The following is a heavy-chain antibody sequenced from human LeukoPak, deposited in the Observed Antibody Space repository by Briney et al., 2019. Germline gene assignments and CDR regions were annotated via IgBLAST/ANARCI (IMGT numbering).Heavy chain of an antibody. J-gene: IGHJ4*02. D-gene: IGHD1-26*01. CDR1: GFTFSSYW. Sequence: GGSLRLSCAASGFTFSSYWMHWGRQAPGKGLVWVSRINFDGSTTNYADSVKGRFTISRDNAKNTLYLQMNSLRDEDTAVYYCGRGAGGSYYLDYWGQGALVTVSS. V-gene: IGHV3-74*01. CDR3: GRGAGGSYYLDY. CDR2: INFDGSTT.